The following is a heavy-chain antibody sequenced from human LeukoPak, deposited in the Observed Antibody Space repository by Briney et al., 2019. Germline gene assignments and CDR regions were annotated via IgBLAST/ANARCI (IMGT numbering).Heavy chain of an antibody. Sequence: PGGSLRLSCVASGFSFSTYWMSWVRQAPGKGLEWVGRIRSKTNSYATAYAASVKGRYTISRDDSKNTAYLQMNSLKTEDTAVYYCTRYYYDGSGYYYLFDYWGQGTLVTVSS. V-gene: IGHV3-73*01. CDR3: TRYYYDGSGYYYLFDY. CDR1: GFSFSTYW. D-gene: IGHD3-22*01. J-gene: IGHJ4*02. CDR2: IRSKTNSYAT.